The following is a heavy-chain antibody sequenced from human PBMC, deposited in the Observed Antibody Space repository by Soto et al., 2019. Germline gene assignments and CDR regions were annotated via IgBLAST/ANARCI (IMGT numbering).Heavy chain of an antibody. D-gene: IGHD6-6*01. V-gene: IGHV3-33*01. CDR3: ARWGLAARTETFDI. J-gene: IGHJ3*02. Sequence: QVQLVESGGGVVQPGRSLRLSCAASGFTFNNYGMHWVRQAPGKGLEWVAVIWFDGSNKYYADSVKGRFTISRDNAKNTLYLQMNSLTAEDTAVYYCARWGLAARTETFDIWGQGTMVTVSS. CDR2: IWFDGSNK. CDR1: GFTFNNYG.